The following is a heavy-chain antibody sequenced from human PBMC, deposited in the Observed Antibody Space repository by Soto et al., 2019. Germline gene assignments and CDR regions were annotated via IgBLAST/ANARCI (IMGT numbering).Heavy chain of an antibody. CDR3: AKVGGYPLRFQH. D-gene: IGHD3-3*01. J-gene: IGHJ1*01. CDR2: ISGSGVST. Sequence: GSLRLSCAASGFTFDYYAMTWVRLAPGKGLEWVSAISGSGVSTYYADSVKGRFTISRDNSRDTLYLQMDSLRADDTAIYYCAKVGGYPLRFQHWGQGTLVTVSS. CDR1: GFTFDYYA. V-gene: IGHV3-23*01.